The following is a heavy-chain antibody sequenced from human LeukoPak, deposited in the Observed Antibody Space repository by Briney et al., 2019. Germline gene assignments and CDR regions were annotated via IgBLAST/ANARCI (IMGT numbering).Heavy chain of an antibody. CDR2: IYTSGST. D-gene: IGHD5-18*01. Sequence: PSETLSLTCTVSGGSISSYYWSWIRQPPGKGLEWIGHIYTSGSTNYNPSLKSRVTISVDTSKNQFSLKLSSVTAADTAVYYCARHSETAMVSAFDIWGQGTMVTVSS. CDR1: GGSISSYY. CDR3: ARHSETAMVSAFDI. V-gene: IGHV4-4*09. J-gene: IGHJ3*02.